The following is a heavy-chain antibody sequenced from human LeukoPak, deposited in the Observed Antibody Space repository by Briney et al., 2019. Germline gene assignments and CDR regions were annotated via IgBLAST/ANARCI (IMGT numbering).Heavy chain of an antibody. D-gene: IGHD6-6*01. CDR2: ISSRSNYT. V-gene: IGHV3-11*06. J-gene: IGHJ4*02. Sequence: PGGSLRLSCAASGFTFSDDYMSWIRQAPGKGLEWVSYISSRSNYTNYADSVKGRFTIPRDNAKHSLYLQMNSLRAEDTAVYYCARGEEYSSSSGPVDYWGQGTLVTVSS. CDR3: ARGEEYSSSSGPVDY. CDR1: GFTFSDDY.